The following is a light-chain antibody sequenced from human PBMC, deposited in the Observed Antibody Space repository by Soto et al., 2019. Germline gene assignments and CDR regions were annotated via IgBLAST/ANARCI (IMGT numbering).Light chain of an antibody. CDR2: GNH. J-gene: IGLJ1*01. CDR3: QSYDNSLSDYV. V-gene: IGLV1-40*01. CDR1: SSNIGAAND. Sequence: VLTQPPSVSGAPGQRVTISCAGSSSNIGAANDVHWYQQLPGRAPTLLIYGNHNRPSGVPDRFFGSKSGTSASLAITGLQSEDEADYYCQSYDNSLSDYVFGPGNKVSVL.